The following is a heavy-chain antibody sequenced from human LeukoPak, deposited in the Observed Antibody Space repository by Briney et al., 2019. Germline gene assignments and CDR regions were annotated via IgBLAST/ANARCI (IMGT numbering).Heavy chain of an antibody. V-gene: IGHV1-2*06. CDR3: ARSYDILTGLDY. D-gene: IGHD3-9*01. CDR2: IIPNSGGT. CDR1: GYTFTGYY. Sequence: ASVKVSCKASGYTFTGYYMHWVRQAPGQGLEWMGRIIPNSGGTNYAQKFQGRVTMTRDTSISTAYMELSRLRSDDTAVYYCARSYDILTGLDYWGQGTLVTVSS. J-gene: IGHJ4*02.